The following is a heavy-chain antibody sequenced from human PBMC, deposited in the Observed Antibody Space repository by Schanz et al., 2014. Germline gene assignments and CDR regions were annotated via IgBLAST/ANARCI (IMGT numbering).Heavy chain of an antibody. CDR3: ARGGGPEDVFDI. D-gene: IGHD5-12*01. J-gene: IGHJ3*02. CDR2: INPSGGST. Sequence: VQLEQSGAEVKKPGASMKVSCKASGYTFTTYYMLWVRQAPGQGLEWMGIINPSGGSTRYGQKFQGRITVTTDTSTSTVYLELSSLRSDDTAVYYCARGGGPEDVFDIWGQGTILTVSS. CDR1: GYTFTTYY. V-gene: IGHV1-46*01.